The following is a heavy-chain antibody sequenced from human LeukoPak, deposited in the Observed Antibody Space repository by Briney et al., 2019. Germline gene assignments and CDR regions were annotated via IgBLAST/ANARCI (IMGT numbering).Heavy chain of an antibody. J-gene: IGHJ4*02. CDR1: GFTFSSYA. D-gene: IGHD3-16*01. CDR2: ISGSGGGT. V-gene: IGHV3-23*01. Sequence: PGGSLRLSCAVSGFTFSSYAMSWVRQAPGKGLEWVSAISGSGGGTYYADSVKGRFTISRDNSKNTLYLQMNSLRAEDTGVYYCAKDGLPAYDYVWGSSQNYFDYWGQGTLVTVSS. CDR3: AKDGLPAYDYVWGSSQNYFDY.